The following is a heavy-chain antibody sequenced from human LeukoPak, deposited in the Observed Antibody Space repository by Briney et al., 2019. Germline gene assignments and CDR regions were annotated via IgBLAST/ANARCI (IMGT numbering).Heavy chain of an antibody. Sequence: GGSLRLSCAASGFTFSNTWMNWVRQAPGKGLEWVSFITGSSSYIYYTDSVKGRFTISRDNAKNSLFLRMNSLRDEDTAVYYCASGFSSSPYFDYWGQGTLVTVSS. CDR3: ASGFSSSPYFDY. D-gene: IGHD6-6*01. CDR2: ITGSSSYI. CDR1: GFTFSNTW. V-gene: IGHV3-21*01. J-gene: IGHJ4*02.